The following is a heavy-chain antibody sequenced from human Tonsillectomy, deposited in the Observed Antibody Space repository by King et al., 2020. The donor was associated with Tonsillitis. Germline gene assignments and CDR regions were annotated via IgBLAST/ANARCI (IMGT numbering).Heavy chain of an antibody. CDR3: VKDIGWRGVYSYVYGCLNG. D-gene: IGHD5-18*01. V-gene: IGHV3-9*01. Sequence: VQLVESGGGLVQPGRSLRISCAASGFSFDDHAMYRVRQAPGKGLEWVSGISWNSVSIDYADSVKGRFTMSRDNAQNSLSLQMNSLRPEDTALYYCVKDIGWRGVYSYVYGCLNGGGQGTTVTVSS. CDR2: ISWNSVSI. CDR1: GFSFDDHA. J-gene: IGHJ6*02.